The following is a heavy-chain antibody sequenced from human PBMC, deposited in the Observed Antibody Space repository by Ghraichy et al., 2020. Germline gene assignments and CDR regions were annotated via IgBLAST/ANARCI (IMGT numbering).Heavy chain of an antibody. J-gene: IGHJ4*02. CDR3: AKDAGIAVAGTRADYDY. V-gene: IGHV3-23*01. Sequence: GESLNISCAASGFTFSSYAMSWVRQAPGKGLEWVSTISDSGVHTYYADFVKGRFTISRDNSKNTLYLQMNPLRAEDTAVYYCAKDAGIAVAGTRADYDYWGQGTLVTVSS. CDR2: ISDSGVHT. CDR1: GFTFSSYA. D-gene: IGHD6-19*01.